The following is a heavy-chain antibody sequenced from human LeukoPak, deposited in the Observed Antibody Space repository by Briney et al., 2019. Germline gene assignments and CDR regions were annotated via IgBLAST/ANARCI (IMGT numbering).Heavy chain of an antibody. D-gene: IGHD7-27*01. CDR3: ARTHRYTGTDY. J-gene: IGHJ4*02. CDR1: GGSISIARDAYF. Sequence: SETLSLTCTVSGGSISIARDAYFWAWLRQPPGKGLEWFGNIYNSGKTNYSPSLKSRVTMSVDPSNNQFSLSLASVTAADTAVYFCARTHRYTGTDYWGQGTLVIVSS. CDR2: IYNSGKT. V-gene: IGHV4-39*01.